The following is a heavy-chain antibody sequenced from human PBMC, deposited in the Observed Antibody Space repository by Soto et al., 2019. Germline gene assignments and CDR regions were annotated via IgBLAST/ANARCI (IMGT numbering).Heavy chain of an antibody. CDR3: EKDITGLHSSGPSYCYYGMDV. D-gene: IGHD3-22*01. CDR1: GFTFEDYA. J-gene: IGHJ6*02. CDR2: IRWDGGST. Sequence: EVQLVESGGVVVQPGGSLRLSCAASGFTFEDYAMHWVRQAPGKGLEWVSLIRWDGGSTYYADYVKGRFTSSRDNSKNSLYLEMKRLRAEETDLSYCEKDITGLHSSGPSYCYYGMDVWGQGTTVTVSS. V-gene: IGHV3-43D*04.